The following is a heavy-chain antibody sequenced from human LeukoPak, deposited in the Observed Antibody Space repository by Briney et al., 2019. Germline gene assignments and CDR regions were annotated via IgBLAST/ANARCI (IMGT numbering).Heavy chain of an antibody. CDR1: GGSISSGGYS. D-gene: IGHD3-9*01. J-gene: IGHJ4*02. CDR3: ARGDDILTGYQN. CDR2: IYHSGST. V-gene: IGHV4-30-2*01. Sequence: SQTLSLTCAVSGGSISSGGYSWSWIRQPPGKGLEWIGYIYHSGSTYYNPSFKSRVTISVDRSKNQFSLKLSSVTAADTAVYYCARGDDILTGYQNWGQGTLVTVSS.